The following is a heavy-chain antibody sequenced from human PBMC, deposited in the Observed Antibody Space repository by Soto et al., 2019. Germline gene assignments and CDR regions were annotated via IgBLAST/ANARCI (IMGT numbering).Heavy chain of an antibody. CDR3: AHYGSGINAEYFQH. Sequence: PTLVNPTQTLTLTCTFSGFSLSTSGVGVGWIRQPPGKALEWLALIYWDDDKRYSPSLKSRLTITKDTSKNQVVLTMTNMDPVDTATYYCAHYGSGINAEYFQHWGQGTLVTVSS. J-gene: IGHJ1*01. D-gene: IGHD3-10*01. CDR2: IYWDDDK. V-gene: IGHV2-5*02. CDR1: GFSLSTSGVG.